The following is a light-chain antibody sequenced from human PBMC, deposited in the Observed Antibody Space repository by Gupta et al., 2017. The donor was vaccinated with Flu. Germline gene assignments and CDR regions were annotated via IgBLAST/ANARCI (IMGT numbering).Light chain of an antibody. CDR3: QQSDSLPT. CDR1: QSISSY. J-gene: IGKJ2*01. V-gene: IGKV1-39*01. Sequence: DIQMTQSPSSLSASVGDRVTITCRASQSISSYLNWYQQRPGKAPKVLIYAASSLERGVPSRFSGSGSGTDFTLTISSLQPEDFATYYCQQSDSLPTFGQGTKLEIK. CDR2: AAS.